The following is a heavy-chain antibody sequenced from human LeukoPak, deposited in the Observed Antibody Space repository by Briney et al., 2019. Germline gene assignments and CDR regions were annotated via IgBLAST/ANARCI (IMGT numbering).Heavy chain of an antibody. CDR1: GFTFSSYW. J-gene: IGHJ4*02. CDR2: INSDGSST. D-gene: IGHD1-26*01. Sequence: GGSLRLSCAASGFTFSSYWMHWVRQAPGKGLVWVSRINSDGSSTSYADSVKGRFSISRDHAKNTLYLQMNSVRAEDTAVYYCARDLLGNSGSYLRHPNGPPFDYWGQGTLVTVSS. V-gene: IGHV3-74*01. CDR3: ARDLLGNSGSYLRHPNGPPFDY.